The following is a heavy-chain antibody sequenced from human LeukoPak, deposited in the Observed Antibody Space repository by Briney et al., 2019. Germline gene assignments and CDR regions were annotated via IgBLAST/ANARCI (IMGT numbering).Heavy chain of an antibody. CDR2: INPSGGST. Sequence: ASVKVSCKASGYTFTNYNMRWVRQAPGQGLEWMGIINPSGGSTSYAQNFQGRVTMTRDTSTSTVYMELSSLRSEDTAVYYCARVRDGYNDAYDIWGQGTMVTVPS. CDR1: GYTFTNYN. D-gene: IGHD5-24*01. CDR3: ARVRDGYNDAYDI. V-gene: IGHV1-46*01. J-gene: IGHJ3*02.